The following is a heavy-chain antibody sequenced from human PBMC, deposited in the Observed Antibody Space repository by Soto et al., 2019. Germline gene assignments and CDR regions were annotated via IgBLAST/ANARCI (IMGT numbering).Heavy chain of an antibody. Sequence: QVQLQESGPGWVKLPEPLSSPGPVSGGPTIGYTGGWFRHPPGKGREGIGYIYYSGSTNYNPSLKSRVTISVDTSKNQFSLKLSSVTAADTAVYYCARVLVVPAAALYYFDYWGQGTLVTVSS. D-gene: IGHD2-2*01. CDR1: GGPTIGYT. V-gene: IGHV4-59*01. CDR2: IYYSGST. CDR3: ARVLVVPAAALYYFDY. J-gene: IGHJ4*02.